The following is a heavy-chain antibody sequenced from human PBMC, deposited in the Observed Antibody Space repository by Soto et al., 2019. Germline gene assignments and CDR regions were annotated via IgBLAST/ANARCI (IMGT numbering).Heavy chain of an antibody. V-gene: IGHV3-11*01. CDR1: GFTFSDYY. CDR2: ISSSGSTI. CDR3: ARRLWEGSSGYLAPYDY. J-gene: IGHJ4*02. D-gene: IGHD3-22*01. Sequence: PGGSLRLSCAASGFTFSDYYMSWIRQAPGKGLEWVSYISSSGSTIYYADSVKGRLTISRGNAKNSLYLQMNSLRAEDTAMYYCARRLWEGSSGYLAPYDYWGQGTLVTVSS.